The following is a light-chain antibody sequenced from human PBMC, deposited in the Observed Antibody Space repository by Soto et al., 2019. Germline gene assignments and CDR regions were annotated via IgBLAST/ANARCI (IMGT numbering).Light chain of an antibody. CDR1: ETVRSN. V-gene: IGKV3D-15*01. CDR3: QQYNNWWK. J-gene: IGKJ1*01. Sequence: RVMTQSPDTLSVSPGERATLSCRASETVRSNLAWYQQKPGQAPRLLIYAASTRATGIPARFIGNGSGTEFTLTISSLQSEDFAVYYCQQYNNWWKFGQGTKV. CDR2: AAS.